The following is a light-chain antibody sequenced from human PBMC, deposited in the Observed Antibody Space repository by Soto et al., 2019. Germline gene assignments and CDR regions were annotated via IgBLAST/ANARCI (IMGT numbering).Light chain of an antibody. CDR1: QNINNY. J-gene: IGKJ5*01. Sequence: DIQMTQSGYPLTASVGDIFTITFQASQNINNYLNWYQQKPGRAPKLLIYDASNLEAGVPSRFRGSGSGTDFTFTISRLQPEDIATYYCQQYENLPTFGQGTRLEIK. CDR3: QQYENLPT. V-gene: IGKV1-33*01. CDR2: DAS.